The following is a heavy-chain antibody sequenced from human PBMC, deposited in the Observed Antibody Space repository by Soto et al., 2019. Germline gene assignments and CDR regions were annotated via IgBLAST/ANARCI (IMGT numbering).Heavy chain of an antibody. V-gene: IGHV4-39*01. CDR2: ISYSGST. D-gene: IGHD2-2*01. J-gene: IGHJ6*03. Sequence: SETLSLTCNVSGGSISSSSSSWGWIRQPPGKGLEWLGIISYSGSTYYSPSLKSRVTISVDAFKNLFSLKLSSVTAADTAVYYCARTYVTDVVVVPASKDYMDVWGKGTTVTVSS. CDR1: GGSISSSSSS. CDR3: ARTYVTDVVVVPASKDYMDV.